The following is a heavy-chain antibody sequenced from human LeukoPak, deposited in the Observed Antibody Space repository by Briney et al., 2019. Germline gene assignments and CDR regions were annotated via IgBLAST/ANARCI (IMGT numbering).Heavy chain of an antibody. D-gene: IGHD3-22*01. V-gene: IGHV3-23*01. CDR1: GFTFSSYA. CDR2: IGGSGGST. Sequence: PGGSLRLSCAASGFTFSSYAMSWVRQAPGKGLEWVSAIGGSGGSTYYADSVKGRFTISRDNSKNTLYLQMNSLRAEDTAVYYCAKDRPHYYDSSGYLYYWGQGTLVTVSS. J-gene: IGHJ4*02. CDR3: AKDRPHYYDSSGYLYY.